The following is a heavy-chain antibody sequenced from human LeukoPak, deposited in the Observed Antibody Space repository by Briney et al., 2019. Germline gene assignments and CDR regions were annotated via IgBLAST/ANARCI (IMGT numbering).Heavy chain of an antibody. D-gene: IGHD5-18*01. V-gene: IGHV3-13*01. J-gene: IGHJ5*02. CDR1: GFTFSSYD. CDR3: ARGDRGYSYGYPGYQFDP. Sequence: GGSLRLSCAASGFTFSSYDMHWVRQATGKGLEWVSAIGTAGDTYYPGSVKGRFTISRENAKNSLYLQMNSLRAGDTAVYYCARGDRGYSYGYPGYQFDPWGQGTLVTVSS. CDR2: IGTAGDT.